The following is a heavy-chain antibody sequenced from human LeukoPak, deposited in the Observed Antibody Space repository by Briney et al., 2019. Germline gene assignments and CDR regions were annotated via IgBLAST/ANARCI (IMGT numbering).Heavy chain of an antibody. D-gene: IGHD2-21*01. J-gene: IGHJ4*02. Sequence: GGFLRLSCVASGFKFSHYAMHWVRQAPGKGLEWVSLVSTGGSTTYYADSVKGRFNVSRDNAKDTLFLQLNSLRAEDTAVYYCAKEGVISETFDCWGQGVLVTVSS. CDR3: AKEGVISETFDC. CDR2: VSTGGSTT. CDR1: GFKFSHYA. V-gene: IGHV3-23*01.